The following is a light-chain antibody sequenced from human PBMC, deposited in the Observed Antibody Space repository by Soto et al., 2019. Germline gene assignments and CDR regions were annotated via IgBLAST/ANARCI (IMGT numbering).Light chain of an antibody. CDR2: AAS. CDR1: QTISSY. V-gene: IGKV1-39*01. Sequence: DIQMTQSPSSLSASVGDRVTITCRASQTISSYLNWYQQKPGKAPKLLIYAASIWQSGVPSSFSGMGFGTDFTLAKDSLQPEDVATYYCQQSYSKPYPFGQGTKVEIK. CDR3: QQSYSKPYP. J-gene: IGKJ2*01.